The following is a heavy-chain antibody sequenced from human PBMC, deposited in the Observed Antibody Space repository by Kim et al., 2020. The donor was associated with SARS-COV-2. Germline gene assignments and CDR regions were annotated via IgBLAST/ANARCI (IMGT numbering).Heavy chain of an antibody. D-gene: IGHD3-22*01. CDR1: GFTFDTYA. J-gene: IGHJ6*02. CDR3: AKVVVMDGYNYYYYYGMDV. V-gene: IGHV3-23*01. Sequence: GGSLRLSCVASGFTFDTYAMSWVRQAPGKGLESVSVISGNGVNKFYADSVRGRFTISRDNSKDTLYLQMNSLRDEDTALYYCAKVVVMDGYNYYYYYGMDVWGQGTTVTVSS. CDR2: ISGNGVNK.